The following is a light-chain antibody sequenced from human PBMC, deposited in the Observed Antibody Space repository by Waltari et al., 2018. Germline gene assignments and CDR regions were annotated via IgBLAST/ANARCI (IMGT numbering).Light chain of an antibody. J-gene: IGLJ3*02. V-gene: IGLV2-14*03. CDR3: SSYTSSSTLV. Sequence: QSALTQPASVSGSPGQSITISCTGTSSDVGGYNYVSWYQQHPGNAPKLMIYDVSNRPSGVSNRFSGSKSGNTASLTISGLQAEDEADYHCSSYTSSSTLVFGGGTKLTVL. CDR2: DVS. CDR1: SSDVGGYNY.